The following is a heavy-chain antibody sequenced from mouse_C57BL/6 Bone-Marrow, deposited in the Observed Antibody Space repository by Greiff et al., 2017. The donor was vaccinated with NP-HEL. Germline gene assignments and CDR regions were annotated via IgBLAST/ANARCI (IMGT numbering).Heavy chain of an antibody. CDR2: IYPRSGNT. D-gene: IGHD1-1*01. Sequence: QVQLKQSGAELARPGASVKLSCKASGYTFTSYGISWVKQRTGQGLEWIGEIYPRSGNTYYNEKFKGKATLTADKSSSTAYMELRSLTSEDSAVYFCAREDWDGSSYDYYAMDYWGQGTSVTVSS. V-gene: IGHV1-81*01. CDR1: GYTFTSYG. J-gene: IGHJ4*01. CDR3: AREDWDGSSYDYYAMDY.